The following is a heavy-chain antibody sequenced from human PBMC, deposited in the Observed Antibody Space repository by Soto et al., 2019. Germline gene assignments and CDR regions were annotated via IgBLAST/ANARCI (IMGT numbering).Heavy chain of an antibody. CDR3: ARARYYDFWSGYSGNYYYGMDV. CDR1: GYSFTSYW. D-gene: IGHD3-3*01. Sequence: PGESLKISCKGSGYSFTSYWIGWVRQMPGKGLEWMGIIYPGDSDTRYSPSFQGQVTISADKSISTAYLQWSSLKASDTAMYYCARARYYDFWSGYSGNYYYGMDVWGKGTTVTVSS. CDR2: IYPGDSDT. V-gene: IGHV5-51*01. J-gene: IGHJ6*04.